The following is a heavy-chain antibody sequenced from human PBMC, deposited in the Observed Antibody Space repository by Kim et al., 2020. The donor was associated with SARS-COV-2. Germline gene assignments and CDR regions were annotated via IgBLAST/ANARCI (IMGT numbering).Heavy chain of an antibody. D-gene: IGHD3-10*01. V-gene: IGHV3-30*18. CDR2: ISYDGSNK. Sequence: GGSLRLSCAASGFTFSSYGMHWVRQAPGKGLEWVAVISYDGSNKYYADSVKGRFTISRDNSKNTLYLQMNSLRAEDTAVYYCANDRGSGTVDFWGQGTLVTVSS. CDR1: GFTFSSYG. CDR3: ANDRGSGTVDF. J-gene: IGHJ4*02.